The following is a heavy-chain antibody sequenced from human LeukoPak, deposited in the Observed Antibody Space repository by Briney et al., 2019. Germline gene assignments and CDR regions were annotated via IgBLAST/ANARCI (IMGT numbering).Heavy chain of an antibody. V-gene: IGHV3-23*01. D-gene: IGHD3-10*01. Sequence: GGSLRLSCAASVFTFSSYAITWVRQAPGKGLEWVSALSGSGGYTYYADSVKGRFTISRDNSKNTLYLQMNSLRAEDTAVYHCAKSGSGEYYYYYMDVWGKGTTVTVSS. CDR2: LSGSGGYT. J-gene: IGHJ6*03. CDR1: VFTFSSYA. CDR3: AKSGSGEYYYYYMDV.